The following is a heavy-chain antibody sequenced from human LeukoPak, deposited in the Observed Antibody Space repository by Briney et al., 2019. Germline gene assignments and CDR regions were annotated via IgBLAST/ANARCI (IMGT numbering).Heavy chain of an antibody. CDR3: ARTSEWFRFDY. D-gene: IGHD3-3*01. CDR1: GGSIDSRSYY. Sequence: SETLSLTCTVSGGSIDSRSYYRGWIRQPPGKGLEWIGSIYSSGSTYYNPSLKSRVTISVDTSKNQFSLKLSSVTAADTAVYYCARTSEWFRFDYWGQGTLVTVSS. CDR2: IYSSGST. V-gene: IGHV4-39*07. J-gene: IGHJ4*02.